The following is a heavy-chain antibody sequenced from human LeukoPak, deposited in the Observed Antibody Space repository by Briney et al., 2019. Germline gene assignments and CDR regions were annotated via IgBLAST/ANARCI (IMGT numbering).Heavy chain of an antibody. CDR1: GYTFTGYY. J-gene: IGHJ4*02. CDR2: INPKSGGT. D-gene: IGHD1-26*01. V-gene: IGHV1-2*02. CDR3: ARRIVGATSPTQFDY. Sequence: ASVKVSCKASGYTFTGYYMHWVRQAPGQGLEWMGWINPKSGGTNYAQKFQGRVTMTRDTSIHTAYMELSRLRSDDTAVYYCARRIVGATSPTQFDYWGQGTLVTVSS.